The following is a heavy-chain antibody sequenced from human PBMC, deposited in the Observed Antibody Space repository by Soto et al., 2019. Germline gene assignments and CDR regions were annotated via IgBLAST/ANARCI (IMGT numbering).Heavy chain of an antibody. Sequence: ASVKVSCKASGYTFTGYYMHWVRQAPGQGLEWMGWINPNSGGTNYAQKFQGWVTMTRDTSISPAYMELSRLRSDDTAVYYCARREGSGSYYGMDVWGQGTTVTVSS. D-gene: IGHD3-10*01. CDR1: GYTFTGYY. V-gene: IGHV1-2*04. CDR3: ARREGSGSYYGMDV. J-gene: IGHJ6*02. CDR2: INPNSGGT.